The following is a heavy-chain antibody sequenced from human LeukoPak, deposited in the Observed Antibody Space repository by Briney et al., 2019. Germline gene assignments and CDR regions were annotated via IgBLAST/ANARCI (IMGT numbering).Heavy chain of an antibody. V-gene: IGHV3-30*02. Sequence: LSGGSLRLSCAASGITFSTSGMHWVRQAPGKGLEWVAFIWSDGSNKYHADSVKGRFTISRDNSKNTLFLQMNSLRAEDTAVYYCAKDSGPYTSGYYGHWGQGTLVTVSS. D-gene: IGHD3-22*01. J-gene: IGHJ4*02. CDR1: GITFSTSG. CDR3: AKDSGPYTSGYYGH. CDR2: IWSDGSNK.